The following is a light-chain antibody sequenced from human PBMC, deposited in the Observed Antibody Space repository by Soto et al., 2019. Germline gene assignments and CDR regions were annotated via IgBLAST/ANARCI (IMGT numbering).Light chain of an antibody. CDR3: ATWDDSLNGSYV. Sequence: QSVLTQPPSASGTPGQGVTISCSGSTSNIGSNYVYWYQQLPGTAPKLLIYRNNQRPSGVPDRFSGSKSGTSASLAISGLRSDDEADYFCATWDDSLNGSYVFGTGTKVTV. CDR2: RNN. J-gene: IGLJ1*01. V-gene: IGLV1-47*01. CDR1: TSNIGSNY.